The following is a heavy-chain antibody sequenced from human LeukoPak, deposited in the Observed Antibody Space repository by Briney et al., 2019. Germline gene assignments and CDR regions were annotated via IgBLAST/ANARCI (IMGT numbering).Heavy chain of an antibody. CDR2: IIPIFGTA. CDR1: GGTFSSYA. D-gene: IGHD2-21*01. Sequence: SVKVSCKASGGTFSSYAISWVRQAPGQGLEWMGGIIPIFGTANYAQKFQGRVTITADESTSIAYMELSSLRSDDTAVFYCARAGGSYSPSDYWGQGTLVTVSS. V-gene: IGHV1-69*13. CDR3: ARAGGSYSPSDY. J-gene: IGHJ4*02.